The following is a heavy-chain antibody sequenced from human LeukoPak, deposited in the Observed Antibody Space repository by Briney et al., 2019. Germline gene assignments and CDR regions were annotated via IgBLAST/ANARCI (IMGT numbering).Heavy chain of an antibody. Sequence: GGSLRPSCAGSGFTFSRHWMHWVRQVPGKGLVWVSRMNSDGSSTSYADSVKGRFIISGDNAKNTLYLQMNSLRAEDTAVYYCTSDTVDTAVGIDYWGQGTLVTVSS. CDR3: TSDTVDTAVGIDY. CDR1: GFTFSRHW. CDR2: MNSDGSST. J-gene: IGHJ4*02. D-gene: IGHD5-18*01. V-gene: IGHV3-74*01.